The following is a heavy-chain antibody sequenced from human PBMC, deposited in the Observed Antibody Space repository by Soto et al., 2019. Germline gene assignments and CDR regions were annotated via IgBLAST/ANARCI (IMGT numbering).Heavy chain of an antibody. J-gene: IGHJ4*02. CDR2: ISWSSSTI. V-gene: IGHV3-9*01. CDR3: AKDRARSSSWSGYLDS. D-gene: IGHD6-13*01. Sequence: EVQLVESGGDLVQPGRSLRLSCVVSGFTFDDYSMHWVRHAPGKGLEWVSGISWSSSTIGYADSVKGRFTISRDSANNSLYLQMNSLRAEDTALYYCAKDRARSSSWSGYLDSWGQGTLVTVSS. CDR1: GFTFDDYS.